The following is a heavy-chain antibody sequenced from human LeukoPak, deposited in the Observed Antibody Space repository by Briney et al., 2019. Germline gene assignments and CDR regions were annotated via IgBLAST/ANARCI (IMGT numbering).Heavy chain of an antibody. CDR3: AWETAMVGFDY. Sequence: GGSLRLSCEASGFTFSSYAMHWVRQAPGKGLEWVAVISYDGSNKYYADSVKGRFTISRDNSKNTLYLQMNSLRAEDTAVYYCAWETAMVGFDYWGQGTLVTVSS. D-gene: IGHD5-18*01. J-gene: IGHJ4*02. V-gene: IGHV3-30*04. CDR1: GFTFSSYA. CDR2: ISYDGSNK.